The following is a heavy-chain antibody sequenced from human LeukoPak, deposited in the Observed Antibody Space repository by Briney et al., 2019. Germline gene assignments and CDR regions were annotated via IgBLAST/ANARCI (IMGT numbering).Heavy chain of an antibody. J-gene: IGHJ4*02. CDR3: AGGYSGYDYFDY. CDR2: INPNSGGT. Sequence: ASVKVSCKASGYTFTGYYMHWVQQAPGQGLEWMGRINPNSGGTNYAQKFQGRVTMTEDTSTDTAYMELSSLRSEDTAVYYCAGGYSGYDYFDYWGQGTLVTVSS. D-gene: IGHD5-12*01. V-gene: IGHV1-2*06. CDR1: GYTFTGYY.